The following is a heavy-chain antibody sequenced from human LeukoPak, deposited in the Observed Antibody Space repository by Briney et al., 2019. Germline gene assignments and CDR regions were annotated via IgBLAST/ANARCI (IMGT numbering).Heavy chain of an antibody. D-gene: IGHD4-23*01. CDR2: IYYSGST. J-gene: IGHJ2*01. CDR1: GGSISSGGYY. V-gene: IGHV4-31*03. Sequence: SVTLSLTCTVSGGSISSGGYYWSWIRQHPGKGLEWIGYIYYSGSTYYNPSLKSRVTISVDTSKNQFSLKLSSVTAADTAVYYCARDRYTVVSWYFDLWGRGTLVTVSS. CDR3: ARDRYTVVSWYFDL.